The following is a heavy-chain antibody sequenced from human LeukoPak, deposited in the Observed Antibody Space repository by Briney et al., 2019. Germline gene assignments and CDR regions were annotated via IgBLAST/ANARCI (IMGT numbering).Heavy chain of an antibody. CDR1: GFTFSSYE. Sequence: GGSLRLSCAASGFTFSSYEMNWVRQATGKGLEWVSYISSSGSTIYYADSVKGRFTISRDNAKNSLYLQMNSLRAEDTAVYYCARDRSLWFGVDYYYGMDVWGKGTTVTVSS. D-gene: IGHD3-10*01. V-gene: IGHV3-48*03. J-gene: IGHJ6*04. CDR3: ARDRSLWFGVDYYYGMDV. CDR2: ISSSGSTI.